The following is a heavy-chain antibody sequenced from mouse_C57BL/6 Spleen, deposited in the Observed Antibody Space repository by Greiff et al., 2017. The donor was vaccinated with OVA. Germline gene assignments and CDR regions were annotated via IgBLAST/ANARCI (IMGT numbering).Heavy chain of an antibody. CDR1: GYTFTSYG. Sequence: QVQLKESGAELARPGASVKLSCKASGYTFTSYGISWVKQRTGQGLEWIGEIYPRSGNTYYNEKFKGKATLTADKSSSTAYMELRSLTSEDSAVYFCARKSYYDYDGGGSWFAYWGQGTLVTVSA. CDR3: ARKSYYDYDGGGSWFAY. J-gene: IGHJ3*01. V-gene: IGHV1-81*01. CDR2: IYPRSGNT. D-gene: IGHD2-4*01.